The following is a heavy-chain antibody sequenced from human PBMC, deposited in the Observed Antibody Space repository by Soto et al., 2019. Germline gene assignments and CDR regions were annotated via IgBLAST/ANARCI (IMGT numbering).Heavy chain of an antibody. D-gene: IGHD3-22*01. Sequence: ASVKVSCKASGFTFTSSSVQWVRQARGQRLEWIGWITVGTGNTNYAQKFQERVTITRDMSTSTAYMELSNLRSEDTAVYYCAAGDSSGYYGGWGQGTQVTVSS. CDR3: AAGDSSGYYGG. J-gene: IGHJ4*02. CDR1: GFTFTSSS. V-gene: IGHV1-58*01. CDR2: ITVGTGNT.